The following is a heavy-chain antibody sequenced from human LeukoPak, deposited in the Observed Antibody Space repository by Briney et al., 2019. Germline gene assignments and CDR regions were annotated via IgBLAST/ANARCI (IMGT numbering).Heavy chain of an antibody. D-gene: IGHD3-3*01. J-gene: IGHJ5*02. CDR2: IYYGGST. CDR3: ANVAFFWSGDSEFSLFDL. V-gene: IGHV4-39*07. Sequence: PSETLSLTCTVSGGSISSSSYYWGWIRQPPGKGLEWIGSIYYGGSTYYNPSLKSRVTISVDTSNNQFSLNLRSVTAADTAVYYCANVAFFWSGDSEFSLFDLWGQGILVTVAS. CDR1: GGSISSSSYY.